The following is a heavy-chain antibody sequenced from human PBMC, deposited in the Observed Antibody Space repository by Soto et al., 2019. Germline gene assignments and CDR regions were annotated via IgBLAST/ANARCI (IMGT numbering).Heavy chain of an antibody. D-gene: IGHD4-17*01. Sequence: QVQLVQSGGGVVQPGRSLRLSCAASGFTLSDFAMHWVRQAPGKGLEWVAVISYDGSKKYLADSVKGRFTISRDNSKNTLYLQMTPLRAADTAVNSCASPVGDLAAYFAYWGQGTLASVSS. CDR2: ISYDGSKK. V-gene: IGHV3-30*04. CDR3: ASPVGDLAAYFAY. CDR1: GFTLSDFA. J-gene: IGHJ4*02.